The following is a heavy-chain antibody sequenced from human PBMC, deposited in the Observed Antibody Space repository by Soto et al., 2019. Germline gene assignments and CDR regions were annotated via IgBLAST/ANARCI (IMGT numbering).Heavy chain of an antibody. J-gene: IGHJ6*02. Sequence: QVQLVQSGAEVKKPGASVKVSCKASGYTFTSYYMQWVRQAPGQRLEWMGIINPSGGSTSYAQKFQGRVTMTRDTSTSTVYMELSSLRSEDTAVYYCASRTRYCSGGSCYSGYYYYGMDVWGQGTTVTVSS. CDR1: GYTFTSYY. CDR2: INPSGGST. CDR3: ASRTRYCSGGSCYSGYYYYGMDV. V-gene: IGHV1-46*01. D-gene: IGHD2-15*01.